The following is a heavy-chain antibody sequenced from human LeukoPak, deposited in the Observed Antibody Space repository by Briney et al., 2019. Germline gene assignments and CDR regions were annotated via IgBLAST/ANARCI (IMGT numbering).Heavy chain of an antibody. CDR1: GYTFSRHG. V-gene: IGHV3-74*01. D-gene: IGHD5-18*01. Sequence: GRSLTLSCAASGYTFSRHGIHWVRQAPGKGLVWVSRINTDGSDTNYADSVKGRFTISRDNAKYTLYLQMSSLRDEDTAVYYCARSGYSYPTLDYWGQGTLVTVSS. CDR3: ARSGYSYPTLDY. CDR2: INTDGSDT. J-gene: IGHJ4*02.